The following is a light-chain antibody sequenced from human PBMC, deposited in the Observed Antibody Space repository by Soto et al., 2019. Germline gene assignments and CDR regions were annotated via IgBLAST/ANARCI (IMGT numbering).Light chain of an antibody. V-gene: IGKV3-15*01. CDR1: QSVSNR. CDR2: GAS. CDR3: QQYISWPPGT. Sequence: EIVMTQSPATLSVSPGERATLSCRASQSVSNRLAWYQQRPGLAPRLIIYGASTRATGIPARFSGSGSGTEFTLTISSLQSEDFAVYYCQQYISWPPGTLGPGTKVDIK. J-gene: IGKJ3*01.